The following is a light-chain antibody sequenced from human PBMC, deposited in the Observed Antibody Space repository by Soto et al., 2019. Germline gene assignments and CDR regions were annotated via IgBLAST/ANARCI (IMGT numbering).Light chain of an antibody. CDR2: GTN. J-gene: IGLJ2*01. V-gene: IGLV8-61*01. Sequence: QTVVTQEPSFSVSPGGTVTLTCALSSGSVSTNYYPSWYQQTPGQAPRTLIYGTNTRSSGVPDRFSGSILGNKAALTITGAQADDESDYYCVLYMGGGISVVGGGTKVTVL. CDR1: SGSVSTNYY. CDR3: VLYMGGGISV.